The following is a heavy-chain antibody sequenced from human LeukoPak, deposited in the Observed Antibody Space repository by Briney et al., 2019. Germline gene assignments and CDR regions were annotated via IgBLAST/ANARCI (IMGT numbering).Heavy chain of an antibody. J-gene: IGHJ4*02. V-gene: IGHV4-34*01. D-gene: IGHD3-9*01. CDR2: INHSGST. CDR1: GGSFSGYY. CDR3: ARGTLNDILTGYYSNYFDY. Sequence: PSETLSLTCAAYGGSFSGYYWSWIRQPPGKGLEWIGEINHSGSTNYNPSLKSRVTISVDTSKNQFSLKLSSVTAADTAVYYCARGTLNDILTGYYSNYFDYWGQGTLVTVSS.